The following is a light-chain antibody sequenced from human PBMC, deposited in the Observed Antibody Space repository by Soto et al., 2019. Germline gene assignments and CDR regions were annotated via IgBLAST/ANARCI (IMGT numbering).Light chain of an antibody. CDR3: QTWGTGIVI. CDR1: SGHSNYA. V-gene: IGLV4-69*01. CDR2: LNRDGSH. J-gene: IGLJ2*01. Sequence: QPVLTQSPSASASLGASVKLTCTLSSGHSNYAIAWHQQQPEKGPRYLMKLNRDGSHSKGDVIPNRFSGSSSGAERYLTIASLQSEDEADYYWQTWGTGIVIFGGGTKLTVL.